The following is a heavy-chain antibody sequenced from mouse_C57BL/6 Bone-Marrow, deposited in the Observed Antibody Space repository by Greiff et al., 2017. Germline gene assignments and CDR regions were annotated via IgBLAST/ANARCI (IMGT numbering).Heavy chain of an antibody. Sequence: VQLQQPGAELVMPGASVKLSCKASGYTFTGYCIHWVKQRPGQGLEWIGEIFPADSCTYYNQKFKGKSTLTVDKSSSTAYMLLSSLTSEDSAVYDCARKFKGAMDYWGTGTSVTVSS. CDR1: GYTFTGYC. CDR2: IFPADSCT. J-gene: IGHJ4*01. V-gene: IGHV1-69*01. CDR3: ARKFKGAMDY.